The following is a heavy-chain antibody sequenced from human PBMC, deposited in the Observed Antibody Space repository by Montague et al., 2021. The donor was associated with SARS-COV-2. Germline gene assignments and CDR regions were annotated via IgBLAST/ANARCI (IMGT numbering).Heavy chain of an antibody. D-gene: IGHD3-16*02. J-gene: IGHJ4*02. V-gene: IGHV3-30*04. CDR1: GLTFSSYA. CDR3: ARDNYDYVWGSYRYIY. Sequence: SRRLSCAASGLTFSSYAMHWVRQAPGKGLEWVAVISYDGSNKYYADSVKGRFTISRDNSKNTLYLQMNSLRAEDTAVYYCARDNYDYVWGSYRYIYWGQGTLVTVSS. CDR2: ISYDGSNK.